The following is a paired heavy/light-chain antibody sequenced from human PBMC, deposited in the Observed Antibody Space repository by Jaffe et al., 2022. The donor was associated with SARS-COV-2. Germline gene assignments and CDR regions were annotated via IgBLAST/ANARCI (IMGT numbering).Light chain of an antibody. CDR3: QQYKSYFPEA. Sequence: DIQMTQSPSTLSASVGDRVIITCRASQSISSWLAWYQQKPGKAPKLLIYRASTLESGVPSRFSGSGSGTEFTLTISSLQPDDFATYYCQQYKSYFPEAFGPGTKVDVK. CDR1: QSISSW. J-gene: IGKJ3*01. V-gene: IGKV1-5*03. CDR2: RAS.
Heavy chain of an antibody. D-gene: IGHD1-26*01. CDR3: GRGRAGATDH. CDR1: GYTFTTYD. CDR2: VNPNSSNT. Sequence: QVQLVQSGAEVKKPGASVKVSCKTSGYTFTTYDINWVRQAAGQGLEWMGWVNPNSSNTGYAQKFQGRVTLTRSTSSSTAYMELSGLTSEDTAVYYCGRGRAGATDHWGQGTLVTVSS. J-gene: IGHJ5*02. V-gene: IGHV1-8*01.